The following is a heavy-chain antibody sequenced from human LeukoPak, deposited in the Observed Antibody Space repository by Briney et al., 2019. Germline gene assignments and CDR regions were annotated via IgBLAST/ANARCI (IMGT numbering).Heavy chain of an antibody. CDR2: IYSGGST. J-gene: IGHJ4*02. CDR1: GFTVSSNY. V-gene: IGHV3-66*01. Sequence: GGSLRLSCAASGFTVSSNYMSWVRQAPGKGLEWVSVIYSGGSTYYADSVKGRFTISRDHSKNTLYLQMNSLRAEDTAVYYCARADYGGNYDYWGQGTLVTVSS. D-gene: IGHD4-17*01. CDR3: ARADYGGNYDY.